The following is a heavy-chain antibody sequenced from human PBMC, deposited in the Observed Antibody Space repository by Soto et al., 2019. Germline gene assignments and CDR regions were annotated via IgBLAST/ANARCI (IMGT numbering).Heavy chain of an antibody. CDR3: ARQFDYNPSGYYYAY. V-gene: IGHV1-69*01. CDR1: GGSFNKHA. J-gene: IGHJ4*02. CDR2: IIPLFGTA. D-gene: IGHD3-22*01. Sequence: QVQLVQSGAEVKKPGSSVKVSCKASGGSFNKHAIDWVRQAPGQGLEWIGGIIPLFGTANYAQKFQARVTITADEAASTAYMELRSLRYEDTAVYYCARQFDYNPSGYYYAYWGQGTLVTVSS.